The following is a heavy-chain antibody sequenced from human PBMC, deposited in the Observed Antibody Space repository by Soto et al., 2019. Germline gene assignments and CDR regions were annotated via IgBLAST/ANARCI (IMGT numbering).Heavy chain of an antibody. D-gene: IGHD3-22*01. J-gene: IGHJ4*02. CDR3: ARDRDYYDSSGYFIIDY. CDR1: GGTFSSYA. V-gene: IGHV1-69*12. CDR2: IIPIFGTA. Sequence: QVQLVQSGAEVKKPGSSVKVSCKASGGTFSSYAISWVRQAPGQGLEWMGGIIPIFGTANYAKKFQGRVTITADESTSQAYMELSSLRSEDTAVYYCARDRDYYDSSGYFIIDYWGQGTLVTVSS.